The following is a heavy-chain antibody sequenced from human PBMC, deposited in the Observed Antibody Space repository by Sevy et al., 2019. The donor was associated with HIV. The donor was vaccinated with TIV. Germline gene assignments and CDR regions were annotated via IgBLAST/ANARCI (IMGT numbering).Heavy chain of an antibody. Sequence: SQTLSLTCAISGDSVSSNSAAWNWSRQSPSRGLEWLGRTYYRSKWYNDYAVSVKSRITINPDTSKNQFSLQLNSVTPEDTTVYYCARRRRSDGGFDYWGQGTLVTVSS. D-gene: IGHD2-8*02. V-gene: IGHV6-1*01. CDR2: TYYRSKWYN. CDR3: ARRRRSDGGFDY. CDR1: GDSVSSNSAA. J-gene: IGHJ4*02.